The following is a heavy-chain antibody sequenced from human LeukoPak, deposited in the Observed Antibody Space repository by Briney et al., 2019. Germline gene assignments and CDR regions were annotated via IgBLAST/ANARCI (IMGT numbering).Heavy chain of an antibody. V-gene: IGHV4-39*01. J-gene: IGHJ4*02. Sequence: PSETLSLTCTDSGGSISSSSYYWGWIRQPPGKGLEWIGSIYYSGSTYYNPSLKSRVTISVDTSKNQFSLKLSSVTAADTAVYYCATFTAMVRYFDYWGQGTLVTVSS. CDR3: ATFTAMVRYFDY. CDR2: IYYSGST. D-gene: IGHD5-18*01. CDR1: GGSISSSSYY.